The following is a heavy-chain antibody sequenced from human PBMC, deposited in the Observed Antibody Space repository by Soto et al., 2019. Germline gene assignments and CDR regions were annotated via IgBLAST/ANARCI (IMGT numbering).Heavy chain of an antibody. D-gene: IGHD3-9*01. CDR3: GRGVGSSPPRY. CDR2: VYDNGRP. V-gene: IGHV4-59*01. CDR1: GGSISVYY. Sequence: SETLSLTCTISGGSISVYYWSWIRQSPRQGLEWIGYVYDNGRPYYSPSLKSRVTISADTSKNQISLKLTSANAADTAVYYCGRGVGSSPPRYWGRGTLVTVSS. J-gene: IGHJ4*02.